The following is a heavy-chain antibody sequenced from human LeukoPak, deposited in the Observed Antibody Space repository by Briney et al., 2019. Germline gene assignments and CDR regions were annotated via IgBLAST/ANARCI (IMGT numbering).Heavy chain of an antibody. Sequence: KPSETLSLTCTVSLDSTTSNFWSWVRQPPGKGLEGIGEIHRSGRPNYNPSLQSRVTISIDRSRNQIVLELSSVTAADTAVYYCAREILGGFNPGAYWGQGTLVTVSS. D-gene: IGHD1-14*01. CDR2: IHRSGRP. CDR3: AREILGGFNPGAY. J-gene: IGHJ4*02. V-gene: IGHV4-4*02. CDR1: LDSTTSNF.